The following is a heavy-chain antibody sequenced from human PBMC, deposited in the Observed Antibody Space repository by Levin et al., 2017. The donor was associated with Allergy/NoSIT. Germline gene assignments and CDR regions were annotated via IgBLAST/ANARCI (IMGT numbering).Heavy chain of an antibody. CDR3: ARAEVGSEH. D-gene: IGHD3-10*01. CDR2: IYSSGSA. CDR1: GGSISSGSHY. J-gene: IGHJ4*02. V-gene: IGHV4-61*02. Sequence: SETLSLTCKVSGGSISSGSHYWSWIRQPAAKGLEWIGRIYSSGSANYNPSLKSRVTISVDTSKNQFSLKLSSVTAADTAVYYCARAEVGSEHWGQGTLVTFSS.